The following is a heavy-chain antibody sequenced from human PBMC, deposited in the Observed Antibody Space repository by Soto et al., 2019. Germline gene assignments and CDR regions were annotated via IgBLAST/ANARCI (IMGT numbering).Heavy chain of an antibody. V-gene: IGHV6-1*01. CDR3: ARVNCSSTSCYDFYYYGMDV. Sequence: PSQTLSLTSAISRDSVSSNIAAWNWIRQSPSRGLEWLGRTYYRSKWYNDYAVSVKSRITINPDTSKNQFSLQLSSVTPEDTAVYYCARVNCSSTSCYDFYYYGMDVWGQGTTVTVSS. J-gene: IGHJ6*02. CDR2: TYYRSKWYN. CDR1: RDSVSSNIAA. D-gene: IGHD2-2*01.